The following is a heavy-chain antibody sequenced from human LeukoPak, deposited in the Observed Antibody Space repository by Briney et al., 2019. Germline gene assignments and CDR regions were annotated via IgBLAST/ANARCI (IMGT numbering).Heavy chain of an antibody. CDR1: GYTFTASY. CDR2: INTNNGGA. CDR3: ARDLGGSHDD. Sequence: ASVKVSCKASGYTFTASYMYWVRQAPGQGPEWMAWINTNNGGAKYAQNLQGRVTVTRDTSISTVYMELNSLRSDDTAVYYCARDLGGSHDDWGQGTLVTVCS. D-gene: IGHD2-15*01. V-gene: IGHV1-2*02. J-gene: IGHJ4*02.